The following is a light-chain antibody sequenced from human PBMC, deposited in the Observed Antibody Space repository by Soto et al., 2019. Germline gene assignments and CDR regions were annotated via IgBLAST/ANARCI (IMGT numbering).Light chain of an antibody. V-gene: IGLV2-14*01. CDR1: RSDVGAYNY. Sequence: QSVLTQPASVSGSPGQSITISCTGTRSDVGAYNYVSWYQQHPGKAPKLMIYDVNNRPSGVSNRFSGSKSGNTASLTISGLQAEDEADYYCNSHTRSSTRGVFGGGTKVTVL. J-gene: IGLJ3*02. CDR2: DVN. CDR3: NSHTRSSTRGV.